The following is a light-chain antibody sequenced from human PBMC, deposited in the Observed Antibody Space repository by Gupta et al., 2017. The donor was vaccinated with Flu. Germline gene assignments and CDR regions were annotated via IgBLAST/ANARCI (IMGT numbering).Light chain of an antibody. J-gene: IGKJ1*01. CDR1: QSVLYSSNNKNY. V-gene: IGKV4-1*01. Sequence: CKSSQSVLYSSNNKNYLAWYQQKPGQPPKLLIYWASTRESGVPDRFSGSGSGTDFTLTISSLQAEDVAVYYCQQYYSTPQTFGQGTKVEIK. CDR2: WAS. CDR3: QQYYSTPQT.